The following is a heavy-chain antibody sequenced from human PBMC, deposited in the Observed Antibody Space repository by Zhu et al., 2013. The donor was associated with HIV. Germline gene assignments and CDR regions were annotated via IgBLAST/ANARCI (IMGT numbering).Heavy chain of an antibody. CDR2: IIPIFGSA. Sequence: QVTVMQSEAVVKNPGSSVRVSCKSTGGSFTHYAMNWVRQAPGQGFEWMGGIIPIFGSANYAQRFQGRVTITADESTRTAYMELSTLRSEDTAVYYCIRRAFYYDRSWFDPWGQGTLVTVSS. CDR3: IRRAFYYDRSWFDP. D-gene: IGHD3-22*01. CDR1: GGSFTHYA. J-gene: IGHJ5*02. V-gene: IGHV1-69*01.